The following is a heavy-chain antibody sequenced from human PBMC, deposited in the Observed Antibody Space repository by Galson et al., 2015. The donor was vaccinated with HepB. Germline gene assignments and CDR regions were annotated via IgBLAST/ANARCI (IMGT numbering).Heavy chain of an antibody. V-gene: IGHV5-51*01. J-gene: IGHJ3*02. Sequence: QSGAEVKKPGESLKISCKGSGYSFTSYWIAWVRQMPGKGLEWMGIIYPGDADTRYSPSFQGQVTISADKSISTAYLQWSSLKASDTAMYYCARRPSSGDGYLDAFNIWGQGTMVTVSS. CDR2: IYPGDADT. CDR3: ARRPSSGDGYLDAFNI. D-gene: IGHD5-24*01. CDR1: GYSFTSYW.